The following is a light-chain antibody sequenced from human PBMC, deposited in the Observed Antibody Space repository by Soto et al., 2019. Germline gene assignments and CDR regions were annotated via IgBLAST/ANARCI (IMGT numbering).Light chain of an antibody. V-gene: IGLV2-23*01. J-gene: IGLJ3*02. CDR3: CSYAGTGWV. CDR2: EGS. CDR1: SSDVGSYNL. Sequence: QSALTQPASVSGSPGPSITISCTGTSSDVGSYNLVSWYQQHPGKAPKLMIYEGSKRPSGVSNRFSVSQSGNTASLTISGLQAEDEADYYCCSYAGTGWVFGGGTKLTVL.